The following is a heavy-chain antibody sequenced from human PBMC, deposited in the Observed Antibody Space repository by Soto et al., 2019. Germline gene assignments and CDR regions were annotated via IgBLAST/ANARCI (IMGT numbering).Heavy chain of an antibody. J-gene: IGHJ4*02. CDR1: GVYVSSTSHY. CDR3: ARGGIAARPNLSFDY. Sequence: PSETRSLTCSVSGVYVSSTSHYLGWVRQPPGKGLEWIGNVYFRGSTYYNSSLKSRLTIFVDTSKNQISLNLTSVTAADTAVYYCARGGIAARPNLSFDYWGQGTLVTVSS. D-gene: IGHD6-6*01. CDR2: VYFRGST. V-gene: IGHV4-39*07.